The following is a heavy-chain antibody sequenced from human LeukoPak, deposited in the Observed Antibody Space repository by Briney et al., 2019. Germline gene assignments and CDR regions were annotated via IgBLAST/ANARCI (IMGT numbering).Heavy chain of an antibody. V-gene: IGHV4-59*12. J-gene: IGHJ4*02. CDR1: GGSISSYY. Sequence: SETLSLTCTVSGGSISSYYWSWIRQPPGKGLEWIGYIYYSGSTNYNPSLKSRVTISVDTSKNQFSLKLSSVTAADTAVYYCARETRLVRWYLDYWGQGTLVTVSS. CDR2: IYYSGST. D-gene: IGHD4-23*01. CDR3: ARETRLVRWYLDY.